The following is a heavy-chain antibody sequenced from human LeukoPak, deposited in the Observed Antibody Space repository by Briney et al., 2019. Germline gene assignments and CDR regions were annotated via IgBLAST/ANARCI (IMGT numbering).Heavy chain of an antibody. J-gene: IGHJ3*02. Sequence: GGTLRLSCAASGFTFSDYYIIWIRQAPGKGLEWVSYISSSGSTIYYADSVKGRFTISRDNAKNSLYLQMNSLRAEDTAVYYCASRAGVGAIDAFDIWGQGTMVTVSS. D-gene: IGHD1-26*01. V-gene: IGHV3-11*01. CDR1: GFTFSDYY. CDR2: ISSSGSTI. CDR3: ASRAGVGAIDAFDI.